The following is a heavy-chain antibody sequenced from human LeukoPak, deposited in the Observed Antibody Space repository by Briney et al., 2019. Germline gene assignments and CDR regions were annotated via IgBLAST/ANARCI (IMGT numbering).Heavy chain of an antibody. D-gene: IGHD3-10*02. V-gene: IGHV3-64*01. J-gene: IGHJ6*04. CDR2: IRSNGGSR. Sequence: GGSLRLSCAASGFTFSSYAMHWVRQAPGKGLEYVSAIRSNGGSRYYANSVKGRFTSYRDKAKNSVYLQMNSLRAHDTAVYYCAELGITMIGGVWGKGTTVTISS. CDR1: GFTFSSYA. CDR3: AELGITMIGGV.